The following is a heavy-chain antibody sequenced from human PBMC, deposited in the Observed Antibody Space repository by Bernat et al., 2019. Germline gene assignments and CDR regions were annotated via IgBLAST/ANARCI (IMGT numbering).Heavy chain of an antibody. CDR1: GFTFSSYA. V-gene: IGHV3-23*01. D-gene: IGHD3-9*01. CDR3: ARDVHRKRYYDILTGQPDY. CDR2: ISGSGGST. J-gene: IGHJ4*02. Sequence: EVQLLESGGGLVQPGGSLRLSCAASGFTFSSYAMSWVRQAPGKGLEWVSAISGSGGSTYYADSVKGRFTISRDNAKNSLYLQMNSLRAEDTALYYCARDVHRKRYYDILTGQPDYWGQGTLVTVSS.